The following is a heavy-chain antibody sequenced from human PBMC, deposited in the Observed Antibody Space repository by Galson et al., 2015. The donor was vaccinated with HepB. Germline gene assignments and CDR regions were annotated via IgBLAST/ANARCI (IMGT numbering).Heavy chain of an antibody. J-gene: IGHJ4*02. CDR3: TIYAYYYDSSGYYPPFDY. D-gene: IGHD3-22*01. CDR1: GFTFSNAW. Sequence: SLRLSCAASGFTFSNAWMSWVRQAPGKGLEWVGRIKSKTGGGTTDYAAPVKGRFTISRDDSKNTLYLQMNSLKTEDTAVYYCTIYAYYYDSSGYYPPFDYWGQGTLVTVSS. CDR2: IKSKTGGGTT. V-gene: IGHV3-15*01.